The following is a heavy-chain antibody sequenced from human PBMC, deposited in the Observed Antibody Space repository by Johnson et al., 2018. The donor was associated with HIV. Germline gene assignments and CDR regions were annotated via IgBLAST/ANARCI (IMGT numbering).Heavy chain of an antibody. CDR2: ISYDGSNK. CDR1: GFTFSSYA. J-gene: IGHJ3*02. V-gene: IGHV3-30-3*01. D-gene: IGHD4-11*01. CDR3: ARGGAVTRRSADAFDI. Sequence: QVQLVESGGGVVQPGRSLRLSCAASGFTFSSYAMHWVRQAPGKGLEWAAVISYDGSNKYYADSVKGRFTISRDNSKNTLYLQMNSLRAEETAVYYCARGGAVTRRSADAFDIWGQGTMVTVSS.